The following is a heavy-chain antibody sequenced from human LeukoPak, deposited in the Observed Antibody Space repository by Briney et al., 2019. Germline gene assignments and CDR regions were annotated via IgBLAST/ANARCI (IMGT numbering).Heavy chain of an antibody. CDR1: GFTFSNYA. J-gene: IGHJ4*02. CDR3: ARGGYCSGGSRYIYFWY. D-gene: IGHD2-15*01. V-gene: IGHV3-23*01. Sequence: GGSLRLSCAASGFTFSNYAMSWVRQAPGKGLEWVSSISDSGGSTYYADSVKGRFTISRDNSKNTLYLQMDSLRAEDTAVYYCARGGYCSGGSRYIYFWYWGQGTLVTVSS. CDR2: ISDSGGST.